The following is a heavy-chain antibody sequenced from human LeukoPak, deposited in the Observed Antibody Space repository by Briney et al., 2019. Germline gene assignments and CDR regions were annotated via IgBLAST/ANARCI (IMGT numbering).Heavy chain of an antibody. Sequence: QPGGSLRLSCAASGFTFSSYEMNWVRQAPGKGLEWGSYISSSGSTIYYADSVKGRFTISRDNAKNSLYLQMNSLRAEDTAVYYCASSAALYCGGDCYTNFDYWGQGTLVTVSS. V-gene: IGHV3-48*03. D-gene: IGHD2-21*02. CDR1: GFTFSSYE. J-gene: IGHJ4*02. CDR3: ASSAALYCGGDCYTNFDY. CDR2: ISSSGSTI.